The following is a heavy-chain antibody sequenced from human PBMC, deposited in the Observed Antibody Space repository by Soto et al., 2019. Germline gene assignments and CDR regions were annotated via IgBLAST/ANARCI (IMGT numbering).Heavy chain of an antibody. CDR3: AHRVLRAVFGLVTTTAIYFDF. CDR1: GFSLTTSGVG. J-gene: IGHJ4*02. Sequence: QITLNESGPTVVKPTETLTLTCTFSGFSLTTSGVGVGWVRQSPGKAPEWLAFIYWDDDKRYSTSLKSRLTITKDTANNQVDLTMANVDPADTATYYCAHRVLRAVFGLVTTTAIYFDFWGQGTPVVVSS. CDR2: IYWDDDK. D-gene: IGHD3-3*01. V-gene: IGHV2-5*02.